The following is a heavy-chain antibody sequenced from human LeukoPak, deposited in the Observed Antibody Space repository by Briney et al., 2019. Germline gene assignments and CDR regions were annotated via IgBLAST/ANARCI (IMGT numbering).Heavy chain of an antibody. D-gene: IGHD3-9*01. Sequence: PGGSLRLSCAASGFTFSNYWMHWVRQAPGKGLVWVSRINSDGRSTNYADSVKGRFTISRDNAKNTLYLQMNSLRAEDTAVYYCAKDLTLQYYDILTGYPYFDYWGQGTLVTVSS. CDR2: INSDGRST. CDR3: AKDLTLQYYDILTGYPYFDY. CDR1: GFTFSNYW. J-gene: IGHJ4*02. V-gene: IGHV3-74*01.